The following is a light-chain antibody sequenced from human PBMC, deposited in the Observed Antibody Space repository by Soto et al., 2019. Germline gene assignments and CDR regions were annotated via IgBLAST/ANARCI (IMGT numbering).Light chain of an antibody. Sequence: EIVLTQSPGTLSLSPGERATLSCRASQSVSSSYLAWYQQKPGQAPRLLIYGASNRASGIPDRFSGGASGTGFTLTISRLEPEDFAVYFFQQYGGSPPFTFDQGTKVEIK. J-gene: IGKJ2*01. CDR2: GAS. CDR3: QQYGGSPPFT. V-gene: IGKV3-20*01. CDR1: QSVSSSY.